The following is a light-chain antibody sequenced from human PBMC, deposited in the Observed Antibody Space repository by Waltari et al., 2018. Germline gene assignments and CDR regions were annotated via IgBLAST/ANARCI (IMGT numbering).Light chain of an antibody. CDR3: QQYDNWPPT. Sequence: EVVMTQSPAMASVSPGERAALFCGASQSVKSNVAWYQQKRGQAPRLLLYGASTRATGVPVRFSVSGSGTEFTLTISSLQSEDFAVYYCQQYDNWPPTFGGGAKVEIK. CDR2: GAS. CDR1: QSVKSN. J-gene: IGKJ4*01. V-gene: IGKV3-15*01.